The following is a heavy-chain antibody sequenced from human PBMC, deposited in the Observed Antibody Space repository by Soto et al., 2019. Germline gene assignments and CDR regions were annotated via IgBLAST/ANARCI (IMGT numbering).Heavy chain of an antibody. J-gene: IGHJ3*01. Sequence: QVQLQESGPGLVKPSGTLSLTCAVSGGSISTSVWWTWVRQPPGKGLEWIGEIFHSRSINYNPSLQNRVTISADSSQSQFSLKLTSLTAADTALYYCATRSTTHDVFEVWGQGTMVTVSS. CDR2: IFHSRSI. CDR1: GGSISTSVW. V-gene: IGHV4-4*02. D-gene: IGHD1-26*01. CDR3: ATRSTTHDVFEV.